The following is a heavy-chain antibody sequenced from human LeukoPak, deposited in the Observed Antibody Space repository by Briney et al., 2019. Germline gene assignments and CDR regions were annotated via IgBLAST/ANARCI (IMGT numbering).Heavy chain of an antibody. CDR3: ARWRSAREEYEYYYIDV. CDR2: INYSGST. D-gene: IGHD6-6*01. Sequence: PSQTLSLTCAVYGGSFSGYYWCWIRQPPGPGLGLIGEINYSGSTNYNPSLKSRVTISVDTSKNQFSLKLSSVTAADTAVYYCARWRSAREEYEYYYIDVWGKGTTVTVSS. V-gene: IGHV4-34*09. J-gene: IGHJ6*03. CDR1: GGSFSGYY.